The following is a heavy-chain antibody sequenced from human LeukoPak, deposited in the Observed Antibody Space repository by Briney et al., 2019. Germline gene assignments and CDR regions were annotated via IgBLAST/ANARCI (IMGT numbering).Heavy chain of an antibody. CDR2: INPNSGGT. D-gene: IGHD6-13*01. CDR3: ARAQSLTAPAGTFANS. J-gene: IGHJ4*02. V-gene: IGHV1-2*02. CDR1: VYTFTGYF. Sequence: ASVKGSCKASVYTFTGYFLHWVRRAPGQGFEWMGWINPNSGGTYYTQRFQGRVTMTRDTSISTAYMELSSLRSDDTAVYYCARAQSLTAPAGTFANSWGQGTLVTVSS.